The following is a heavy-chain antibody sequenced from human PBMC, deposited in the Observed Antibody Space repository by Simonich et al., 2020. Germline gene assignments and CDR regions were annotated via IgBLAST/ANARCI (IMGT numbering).Heavy chain of an antibody. J-gene: IGHJ1*01. CDR1: GYPFTGYY. Sequence: QVQLVQSGAEVKKPGASVKVSCKASGYPFTGYYMHWVRQDPGQGLERLGWITPNSGSTNDEQKFQGRVTRTRDTSISTAYMELSRLRSDDTAVYYCARSHIAAAGTGYFQHWGQGTLVTVSS. D-gene: IGHD6-13*01. V-gene: IGHV1-2*02. CDR3: ARSHIAAAGTGYFQH. CDR2: ITPNSGST.